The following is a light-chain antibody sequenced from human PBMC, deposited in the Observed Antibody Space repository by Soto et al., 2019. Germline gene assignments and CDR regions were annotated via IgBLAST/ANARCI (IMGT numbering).Light chain of an antibody. Sequence: DIVMTQSPLSLPVTPGEPASISCRSSQSLLHSNGYNQLDWYLQKPGQSPQLLIYLGSNRASGVPDRFSGSGSGTDFTLKISRVEAEDVGIYYCMQSLQTPLTFGGGTKVEIK. CDR2: LGS. V-gene: IGKV2-28*01. CDR3: MQSLQTPLT. CDR1: QSLLHSNGYNQ. J-gene: IGKJ4*01.